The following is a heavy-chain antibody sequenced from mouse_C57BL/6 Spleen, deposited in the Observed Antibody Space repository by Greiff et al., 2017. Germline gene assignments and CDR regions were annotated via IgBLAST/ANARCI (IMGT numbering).Heavy chain of an antibody. D-gene: IGHD3-3*01. V-gene: IGHV1-69*01. J-gene: IGHJ1*03. CDR3: AREGVLRRYFDV. Sequence: QVHVKQPGAELVMPGASVKLSCKASGYTFTSYWMHWVKQRPGQGLEWIGEIDPSDSYTNYKQKFKGKSTLTVDKSSSTAYMQLSSLTSEYSAVYYCAREGVLRRYFDVWGTGTTVTVSS. CDR2: IDPSDSYT. CDR1: GYTFTSYW.